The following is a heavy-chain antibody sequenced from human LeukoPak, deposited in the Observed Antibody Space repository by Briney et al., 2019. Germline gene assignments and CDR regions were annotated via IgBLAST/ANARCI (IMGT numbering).Heavy chain of an antibody. Sequence: GGSLRLSCAAPGFTFSSSAMSWVRQAPGKGLEWVSAISGSGGTTYYADSVKGRFTISRDNSKSTLYLQLNSLRAEDTALYYCAKSPIAAAGTRYFQHWGQGTLVTVSS. D-gene: IGHD6-13*01. V-gene: IGHV3-23*01. CDR1: GFTFSSSA. CDR2: ISGSGGTT. CDR3: AKSPIAAAGTRYFQH. J-gene: IGHJ1*01.